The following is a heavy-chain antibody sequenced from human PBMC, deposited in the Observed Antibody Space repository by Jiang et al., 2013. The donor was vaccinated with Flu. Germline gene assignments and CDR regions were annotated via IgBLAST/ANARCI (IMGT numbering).Heavy chain of an antibody. CDR2: VNTNTGNP. CDR3: AEGAGEYFWSGHLLFPTTAVDV. CDR1: GYTFTRFA. Sequence: VQSGSELKKPGASVKVSCKASGYTFTRFAMNWVRQAPGQGLQWMGWVNTNTGNPTYAQGFTGRFAFSLDTSVSTSYLQISSLKAEDTAVYYCAEGAGEYFWSGHLLFPTTAVDVVGPKGPRSPVSS. V-gene: IGHV7-4-1*02. D-gene: IGHD3-3*01. J-gene: IGHJ6*02.